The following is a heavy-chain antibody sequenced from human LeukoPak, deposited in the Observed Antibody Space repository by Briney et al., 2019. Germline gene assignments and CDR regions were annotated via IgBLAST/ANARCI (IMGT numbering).Heavy chain of an antibody. Sequence: GGSLRLSCAASGFTFSSYGMHWVRQAPGKGLEWVAVIWYDGSNKYYADSVKGRFTISRDNYKNTLYLQMNSLRAEDTAVYYCARDTYSGSYPNYSYYGMDVWGQGPTVTVSS. CDR2: IWYDGSNK. J-gene: IGHJ6*02. V-gene: IGHV3-33*01. CDR3: ARDTYSGSYPNYSYYGMDV. CDR1: GFTFSSYG. D-gene: IGHD1-26*01.